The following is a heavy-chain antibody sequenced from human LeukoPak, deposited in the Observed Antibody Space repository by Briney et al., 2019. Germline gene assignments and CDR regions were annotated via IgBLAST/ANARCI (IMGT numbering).Heavy chain of an antibody. D-gene: IGHD2-2*01. CDR1: GFTFSTYT. J-gene: IGHJ4*02. V-gene: IGHV3-21*01. CDR2: ISSSSNNI. Sequence: GGSLRLSCAASGFTFSTYTMNWVRQAPGKGLEWVSSISSSSNNINYADTVKGRFTISRDNAMNSVHLQMNSLRVEDTAVYYCARGYQRPDYWGQGTLITVSS. CDR3: ARGYQRPDY.